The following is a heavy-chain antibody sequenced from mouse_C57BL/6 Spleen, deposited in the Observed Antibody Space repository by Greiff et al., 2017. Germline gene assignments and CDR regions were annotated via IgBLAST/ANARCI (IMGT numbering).Heavy chain of an antibody. Sequence: VQLKESGPGLVKPSQSLSLTCSVTGYSITSGYYWNWIRQFPGNKLEWMGYISYDGSNNYNPSLKNRIPITRDTSKNQFFLKLNSVTTEDTATYYCANYYYGSSPAWFAYWGQGTLVTVSA. CDR3: ANYYYGSSPAWFAY. D-gene: IGHD1-1*01. J-gene: IGHJ3*01. CDR2: ISYDGSN. V-gene: IGHV3-6*01. CDR1: GYSITSGYY.